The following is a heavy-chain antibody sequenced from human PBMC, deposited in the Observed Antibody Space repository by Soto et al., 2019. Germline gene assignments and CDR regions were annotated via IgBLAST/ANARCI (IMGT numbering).Heavy chain of an antibody. CDR1: GGTFSSYA. D-gene: IGHD2-2*01. V-gene: IGHV1-69*13. J-gene: IGHJ6*02. Sequence: SVKVSCKASGGTFSSYAISWVRQAPGQGLEWMGGIIPIFGTANYAQKFQGRVTITADESTSTAYMEPSSLRSEDTAVYYCARSRDCSSTSCYVYYYYGMDVWGQGTTVTVSS. CDR3: ARSRDCSSTSCYVYYYYGMDV. CDR2: IIPIFGTA.